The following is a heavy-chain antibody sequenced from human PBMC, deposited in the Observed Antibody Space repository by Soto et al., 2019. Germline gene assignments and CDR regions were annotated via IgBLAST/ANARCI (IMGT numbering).Heavy chain of an antibody. V-gene: IGHV4-31*03. CDR1: GDSISRSGYY. J-gene: IGHJ4*02. D-gene: IGHD1-26*01. Sequence: QVQLQESGPGLVKPSQTLSLTCTVSGDSISRSGYYWSWIRQHPGKGLEWLGYSYYSGRTKYNPSIESRVTMSADTYQHQFALRLSSVTAADTAVYYCVNGNRGRYAPYFDYWGQGILVTVAS. CDR2: SYYSGRT. CDR3: VNGNRGRYAPYFDY.